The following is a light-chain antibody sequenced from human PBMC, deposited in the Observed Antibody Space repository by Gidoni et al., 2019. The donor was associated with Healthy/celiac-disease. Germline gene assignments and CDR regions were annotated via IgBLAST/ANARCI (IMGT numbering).Light chain of an antibody. V-gene: IGKV1-33*01. Sequence: DIQMTQSPSSLSASVGERVTITCQASQDISNYLNWYQQKPGKAPKPLIYDAANLETGVPSRFSGIVSGTDFTFTIASLQPEDIATVYCQQYDNLPPYTLGQGTKLEIK. CDR3: QQYDNLPPYT. CDR2: DAA. J-gene: IGKJ2*01. CDR1: QDISNY.